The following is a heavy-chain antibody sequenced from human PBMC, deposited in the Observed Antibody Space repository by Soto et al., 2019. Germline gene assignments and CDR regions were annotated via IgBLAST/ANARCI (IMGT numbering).Heavy chain of an antibody. CDR1: GFTFSSYA. J-gene: IGHJ4*02. CDR2: ISGSGGST. V-gene: IGHV3-23*01. CDR3: AKVWGGSRLEDHFDC. Sequence: PGGSLRLSCAASGFTFSSYAMSWVRQAPGKGLEWVSAISGSGGSTYYADSVKGRFTISRDNSKNTLYLQMNSLRDEDTAVGYCAKVWGGSRLEDHFDCWGQGTLGTVSS. D-gene: IGHD3-3*01.